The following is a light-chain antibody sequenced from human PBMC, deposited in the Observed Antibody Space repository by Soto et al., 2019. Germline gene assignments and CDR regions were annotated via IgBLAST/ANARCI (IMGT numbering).Light chain of an antibody. V-gene: IGKV3-20*01. Sequence: EIVLTQSPGTLSLSPGERATLSCRASQTLSSGYLAWYQQKPGQAPRILIYAASSRATGIPDRFSGSGSGTDFTLTISRLEPEDFAVYYCQMYNNWVGTFGGGTKVEIK. CDR3: QMYNNWVGT. J-gene: IGKJ4*01. CDR2: AAS. CDR1: QTLSSGY.